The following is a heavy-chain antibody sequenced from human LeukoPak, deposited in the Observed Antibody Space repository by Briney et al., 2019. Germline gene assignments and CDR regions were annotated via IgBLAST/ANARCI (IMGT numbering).Heavy chain of an antibody. V-gene: IGHV3-21*01. CDR3: ARSPDNHYYHYMDV. Sequence: GGSLRLSCAASGFTFSSYSMNWVRQAPGKGLEWVSSISTSSSYIYYADSMKGRFTISRDNAKNSLYLQMNSLRAEDTAVYYCARSPDNHYYHYMDVWGKGTTVTVSS. J-gene: IGHJ6*03. CDR1: GFTFSSYS. D-gene: IGHD5-24*01. CDR2: ISTSSSYI.